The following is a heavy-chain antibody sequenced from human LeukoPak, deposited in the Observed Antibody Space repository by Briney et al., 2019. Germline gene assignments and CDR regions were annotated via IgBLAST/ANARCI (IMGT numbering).Heavy chain of an antibody. J-gene: IGHJ5*02. V-gene: IGHV3-69-1*01. Sequence: PGGSLRLSCAASGFTFPPGPGKGLQWVSSISGSTYIYYAVSLKGRFTISRDNAKNSLFLQMNSLRPEDTSVYWCARDLWLCCNWFDPWGQGTRVTLSS. CDR2: ISGSTYI. D-gene: IGHD2-2*01. CDR3: ARDLWLCCNWFDP. CDR1: GFTF.